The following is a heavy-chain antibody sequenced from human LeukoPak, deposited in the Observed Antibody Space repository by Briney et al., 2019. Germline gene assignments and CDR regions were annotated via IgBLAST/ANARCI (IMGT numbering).Heavy chain of an antibody. CDR3: ARRIAARRGNWFDP. CDR1: GFTFSSYS. J-gene: IGHJ5*02. CDR2: IYSGGST. V-gene: IGHV3-53*01. D-gene: IGHD6-6*01. Sequence: GGSLRLSCAASGFTFSSYSMNWVRQAPGKGLEWVSVIYSGGSTYYADSVKGRFTISRDNSKNTLYLQMNSLRAEDTAVYYCARRIAARRGNWFDPWGQGTLVTVSS.